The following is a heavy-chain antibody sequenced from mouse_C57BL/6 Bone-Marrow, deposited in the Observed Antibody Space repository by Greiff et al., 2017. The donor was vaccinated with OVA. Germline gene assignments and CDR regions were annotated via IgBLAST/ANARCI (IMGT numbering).Heavy chain of an antibody. J-gene: IGHJ3*01. Sequence: EVQLVESGGDLVKPGGSLKLSCAASGFTFSSYGMSWVRQTPDKRLEWVATISSGGSYTYYPDSVKGRFTISRDNAKNTLYLQMSSLKSEDTAMYYYARRGDYYDYAGCAYWGQGTLVTVSA. CDR3: ARRGDYYDYAGCAY. V-gene: IGHV5-6*01. CDR2: ISSGGSYT. CDR1: GFTFSSYG. D-gene: IGHD2-4*01.